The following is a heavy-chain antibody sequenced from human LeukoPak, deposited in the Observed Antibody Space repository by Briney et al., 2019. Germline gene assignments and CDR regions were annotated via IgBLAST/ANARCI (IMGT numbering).Heavy chain of an antibody. CDR1: GYTFTDYF. D-gene: IGHD3-10*01. CDR3: ARGPPLFDYMDV. Sequence: GASVKVSCKASGYTFTDYFMNWMRQAPGQRLEWMGWINAGNGNTKYSQKLQGRVTITRDTSSSTAYMQLSSLRSEDTAVYYCARGPPLFDYMDVWGKGTTVTVSS. V-gene: IGHV1/OR15-3*01. CDR2: INAGNGNT. J-gene: IGHJ6*03.